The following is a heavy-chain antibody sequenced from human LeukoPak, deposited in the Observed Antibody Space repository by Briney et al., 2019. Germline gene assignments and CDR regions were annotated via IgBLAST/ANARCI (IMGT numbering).Heavy chain of an antibody. CDR3: AKDPTHYYDSSGYYFDY. J-gene: IGHJ4*02. D-gene: IGHD3-22*01. CDR2: IKGDGSHT. Sequence: GGSLRLSCAASGFTFSNYWMHWVRQAPGKGLVWLSRIKGDGSHTIYADSVKGRFTISRDNAKNSLYLQMNSLRAEDTALYYCAKDPTHYYDSSGYYFDYWGQGTLVTVSS. V-gene: IGHV3-74*01. CDR1: GFTFSNYW.